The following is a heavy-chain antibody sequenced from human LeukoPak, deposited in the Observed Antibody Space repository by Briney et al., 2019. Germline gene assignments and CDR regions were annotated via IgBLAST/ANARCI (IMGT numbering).Heavy chain of an antibody. D-gene: IGHD6-13*01. Sequence: ETLSLTCAVYGGSFSGYYWSWIRQPPGKGLEWIGEINHSGSTNYNPSLKSRVTISVDTSKNQFSLKLSSVTAADTAVYYCASSWYDAFGIWGQGTMVTVSS. CDR2: INHSGST. V-gene: IGHV4-34*01. J-gene: IGHJ3*02. CDR1: GGSFSGYY. CDR3: ASSWYDAFGI.